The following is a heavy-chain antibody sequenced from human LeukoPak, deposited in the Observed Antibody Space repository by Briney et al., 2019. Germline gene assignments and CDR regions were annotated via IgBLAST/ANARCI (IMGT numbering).Heavy chain of an antibody. V-gene: IGHV3-64*01. CDR1: GFTLSSYS. Sequence: GGSLRLSCAASGFTLSSYSMHWVRQAPGKGLEFVSAISKNGRNTYYGNSMKGRFTISRDISKNTLYLQMGSLRAEDMAMYYCARGDSMIVVVKGFDSWGQGTLVTVSS. CDR2: ISKNGRNT. CDR3: ARGDSMIVVVKGFDS. D-gene: IGHD3-22*01. J-gene: IGHJ4*02.